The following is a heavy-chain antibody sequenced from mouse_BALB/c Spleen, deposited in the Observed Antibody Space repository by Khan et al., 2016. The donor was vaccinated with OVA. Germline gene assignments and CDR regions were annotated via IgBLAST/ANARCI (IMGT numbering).Heavy chain of an antibody. V-gene: IGHV5-6-4*01. CDR1: GFSFSSYS. Sequence: EVELVESGGDLVRPGGSLKLSCAASGFSFSSYSMSWVRQTPEKRLEWVATISSGGSYTYSPDSVKGRFTISSDNAKNTLFLQMSSLKSEDTALYYCTRHRDYYGSNPYFDYWGQGTTLTVSS. D-gene: IGHD1-1*01. CDR2: ISSGGSYT. CDR3: TRHRDYYGSNPYFDY. J-gene: IGHJ2*01.